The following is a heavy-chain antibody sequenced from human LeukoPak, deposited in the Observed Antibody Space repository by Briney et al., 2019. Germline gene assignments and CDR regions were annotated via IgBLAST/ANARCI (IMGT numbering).Heavy chain of an antibody. CDR2: IYPGDSDT. Sequence: GESLKISCKGSGYNFTIYWIGWVRQMPGKGLEWMGIIYPGDSDTRYSPSFQGQVTISADKSISTAYLQWSSLKASDTAMYYCARSTGIAVAGTYYYYYYMDVWGKGTTVTVSS. V-gene: IGHV5-51*01. D-gene: IGHD6-19*01. J-gene: IGHJ6*03. CDR1: GYNFTIYW. CDR3: ARSTGIAVAGTYYYYYYMDV.